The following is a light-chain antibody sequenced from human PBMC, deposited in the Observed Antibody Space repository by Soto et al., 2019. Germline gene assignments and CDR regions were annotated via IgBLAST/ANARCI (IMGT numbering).Light chain of an antibody. CDR2: AAS. V-gene: IGKV1-27*01. Sequence: DIQMTQSPSSLSASVGDRVTITCRASQGISNYLAWYQQKPGKVPKLLIYAASTLQSGVPSRFSGSGSGTDFTLTISSLQPEDVATYYFQKYNSAPRLTFGPGTQVDIK. CDR3: QKYNSAPRLT. CDR1: QGISNY. J-gene: IGKJ3*01.